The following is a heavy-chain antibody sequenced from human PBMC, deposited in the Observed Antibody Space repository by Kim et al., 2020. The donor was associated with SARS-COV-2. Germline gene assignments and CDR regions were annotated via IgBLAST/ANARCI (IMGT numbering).Heavy chain of an antibody. D-gene: IGHD6-25*01. Sequence: GGSLRLSCTASGFTFGDFAMNWVRQAPGKGLEWVGFIRSKAYGGTTEYAASVKGRFTISRDDSKSIAYLQMNSLKTEDTAVYYCTRIGFPYYSYMDVWGKGTTVTVSS. J-gene: IGHJ6*03. V-gene: IGHV3-49*04. CDR2: IRSKAYGGTT. CDR1: GFTFGDFA. CDR3: TRIGFPYYSYMDV.